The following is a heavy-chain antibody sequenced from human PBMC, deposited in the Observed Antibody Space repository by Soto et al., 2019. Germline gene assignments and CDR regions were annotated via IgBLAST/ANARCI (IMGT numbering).Heavy chain of an antibody. CDR3: ARDSYYDMPAPLGYAFDI. CDR1: EFNGRSNY. D-gene: IGHD3-22*01. V-gene: IGHV3-53*05. CDR2: IYSGGST. Sequence: PGGSLRLSCAASEFNGRSNYMSWVRQAPGKDLKRVSVIYSGGSTYYADSVKGRFTISRDNSKNTLYLQMNSLRAEDTAVYYCARDSYYDMPAPLGYAFDIWGQGTMVTVSS. J-gene: IGHJ3*02.